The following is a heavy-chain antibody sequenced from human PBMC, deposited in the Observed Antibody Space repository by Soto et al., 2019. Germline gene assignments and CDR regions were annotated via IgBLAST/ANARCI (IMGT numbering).Heavy chain of an antibody. D-gene: IGHD1-26*01. CDR1: GGTFSSYA. J-gene: IGHJ3*02. CDR3: AARSGRGAFDI. Sequence: SVKVSCKASGGTFSSYAISWVREAPGQGLEWMGGIIPIFGTANYAQKFQGRVTITADKSTSTAYMELSSLRSEDTAVYYCAARSGRGAFDIWGQGTMVTVSS. V-gene: IGHV1-69*06. CDR2: IIPIFGTA.